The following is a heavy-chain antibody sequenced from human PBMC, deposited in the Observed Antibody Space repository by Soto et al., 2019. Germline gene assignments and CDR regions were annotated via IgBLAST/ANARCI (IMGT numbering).Heavy chain of an antibody. J-gene: IGHJ4*02. D-gene: IGHD6-19*01. CDR2: ISYDGRNK. CDR3: AREGQWLVLGGFDY. CDR1: GFTFSSYA. V-gene: IGHV3-30*04. Sequence: QVQLVESGGGVVQPGRSLRLSCAASGFTFSSYAMHWVRQAPGKGLEWVAVISYDGRNKYYADSVKGRFTISRDNSKNTLYLQMNSLSAEDTAVYYCAREGQWLVLGGFDYWGQGTLVTVSS.